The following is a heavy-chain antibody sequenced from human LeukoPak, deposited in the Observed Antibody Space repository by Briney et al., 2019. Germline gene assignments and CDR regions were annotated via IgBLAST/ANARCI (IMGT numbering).Heavy chain of an antibody. D-gene: IGHD6-19*01. CDR1: GGSISSSSYY. Sequence: TASETLSLTCTVSGGSISSSSYYWGWIRQPPGKGLEWIGSIYYSGSTYYNPSLKSRVTISVDTSKNQFSLKLSSVTAADTAVYYCARAASGWSNDAFDIWGQGTMVTVSS. CDR2: IYYSGST. J-gene: IGHJ3*02. CDR3: ARAASGWSNDAFDI. V-gene: IGHV4-39*07.